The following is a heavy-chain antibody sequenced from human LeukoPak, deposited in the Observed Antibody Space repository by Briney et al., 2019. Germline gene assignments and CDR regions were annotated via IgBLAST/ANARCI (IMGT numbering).Heavy chain of an antibody. J-gene: IGHJ4*02. CDR3: ARGSGSSWYFYFDY. CDR2: ISGSGGST. D-gene: IGHD6-13*01. V-gene: IGHV3-23*01. Sequence: GGTLRLSCAASGFTFSSYGMSWVRQAPGKGLEWVSAISGSGGSTYYADSVKGRSTISRDNAKNSVYLQMNSLRAEDTALYYCARGSGSSWYFYFDYWGQGTLVTVSS. CDR1: GFTFSSYG.